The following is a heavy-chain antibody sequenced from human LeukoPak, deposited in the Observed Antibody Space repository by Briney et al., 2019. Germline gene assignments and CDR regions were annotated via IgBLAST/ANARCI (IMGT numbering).Heavy chain of an antibody. CDR1: GFTFSNYW. CDR2: IKQDGSET. Sequence: GGSLRLSCTASGFTFSNYWMNWVRQAPGKGLEWVANIKQDGSETHYVDSVKGRFTISRDNTKNSLSLQMNSLRAEDTGVYYCASFIGDYWGQGILVTVSS. J-gene: IGHJ4*02. V-gene: IGHV3-7*01. CDR3: ASFIGDY.